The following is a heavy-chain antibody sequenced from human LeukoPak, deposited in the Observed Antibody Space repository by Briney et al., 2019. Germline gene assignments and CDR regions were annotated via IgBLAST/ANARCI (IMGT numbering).Heavy chain of an antibody. Sequence: SETLSLTCTVSGYSISSGYYWGWIRQPPGKGLEWIGSIYHSGSTYNNPSLKSRVTISVDTSKNQFSLKLSSVTAADTAVYYCASNIGYFDYWGQGTLVTVSS. CDR3: ASNIGYFDY. J-gene: IGHJ4*02. CDR2: IYHSGST. V-gene: IGHV4-38-2*02. CDR1: GYSISSGYY.